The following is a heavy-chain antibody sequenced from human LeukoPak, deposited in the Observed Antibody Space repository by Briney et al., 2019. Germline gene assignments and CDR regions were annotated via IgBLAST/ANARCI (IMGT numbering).Heavy chain of an antibody. CDR3: ARDRGSTGGFDY. J-gene: IGHJ4*02. V-gene: IGHV3-21*01. CDR1: GFTFSSYS. CDR2: ISSSSSYI. Sequence: GGSLRLSCAASGFTFSSYSMNWVRQAPGKGLEWVSSISSSSSYIYYADSVKGRFTISRDNAKNSLYLRMISLRAEDTAVYYCARDRGSTGGFDYWGQGTLVTVSS. D-gene: IGHD3-10*01.